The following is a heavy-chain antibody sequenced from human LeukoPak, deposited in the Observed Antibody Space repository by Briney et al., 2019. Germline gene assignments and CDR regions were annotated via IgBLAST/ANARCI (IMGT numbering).Heavy chain of an antibody. J-gene: IGHJ4*02. V-gene: IGHV3-7*01. Sequence: GGSLRLSCAASGFTFTNYWMTWVRQAPGRGLEWVANINKDGSEKQYVDSVKGRFTISRDNPKNSVYLQMSSLRVEDSAVYYCARDPVQDFDFWGQGIMVTVSS. CDR2: INKDGSEK. CDR1: GFTFTNYW. CDR3: ARDPVQDFDF.